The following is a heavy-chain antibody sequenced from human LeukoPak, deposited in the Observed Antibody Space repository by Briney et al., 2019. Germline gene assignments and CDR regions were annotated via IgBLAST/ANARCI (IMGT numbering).Heavy chain of an antibody. CDR1: GYTFTGYY. D-gene: IGHD6-19*01. J-gene: IGHJ6*03. V-gene: IGHV1-2*02. CDR3: ARDIGRYSSGWGYYYYMDV. Sequence: GASVKVSCKASGYTFTGYYMHWVRQAPGQGLEWMGWINPNSGGTNYAQKFQGRVTMTRDTSISTAYMELSRLRSDDTAVYYCARDIGRYSSGWGYYYYMDVWDKGTTVTVSS. CDR2: INPNSGGT.